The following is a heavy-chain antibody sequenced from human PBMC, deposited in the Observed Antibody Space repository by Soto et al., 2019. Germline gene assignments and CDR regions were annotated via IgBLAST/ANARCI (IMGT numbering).Heavy chain of an antibody. Sequence: GGSLRLSCAASGFTVSSNYMSWVRQAPGKGLEWVSVIYSGGSTYYAESVKGRFTISRDNSKNTLYLQMNSLRAEDTAVYYCARDKGRKHAFDIWGQGTMVTVSS. CDR1: GFTVSSNY. CDR2: IYSGGST. CDR3: ARDKGRKHAFDI. J-gene: IGHJ3*02. D-gene: IGHD3-10*01. V-gene: IGHV3-53*01.